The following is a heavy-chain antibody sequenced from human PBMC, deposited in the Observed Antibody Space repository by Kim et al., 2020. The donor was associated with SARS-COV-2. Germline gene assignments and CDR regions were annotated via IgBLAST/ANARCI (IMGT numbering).Heavy chain of an antibody. CDR3: ARDKGQQLGIALDY. D-gene: IGHD6-13*01. CDR2: ISYDGSNK. V-gene: IGHV3-30-3*01. Sequence: GGSLRLSCAASGFTFSSYAMHWVRQAPGKGLEWVAVISYDGSNKYYADSVKGRFTISRDNSKNTLYLQMNSLRAEDTAVYYCARDKGQQLGIALDYRGQGTLVTVSS. CDR1: GFTFSSYA. J-gene: IGHJ4*02.